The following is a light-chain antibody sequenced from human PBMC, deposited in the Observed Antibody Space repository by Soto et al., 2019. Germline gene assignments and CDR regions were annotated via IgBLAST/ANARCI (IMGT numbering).Light chain of an antibody. CDR1: QSISSY. J-gene: IGKJ5*01. CDR2: AAS. Sequence: DIQMTQAPSSLSGSVGDRVTITGRPSQSISSYLNWYQQKPGKAPKLLIYAASSLQSGVPSRFSGSGSGTDFTLTISSLQPEDFATYYCQQSYSTPSITFGQGTRLEI. V-gene: IGKV1-39*01. CDR3: QQSYSTPSIT.